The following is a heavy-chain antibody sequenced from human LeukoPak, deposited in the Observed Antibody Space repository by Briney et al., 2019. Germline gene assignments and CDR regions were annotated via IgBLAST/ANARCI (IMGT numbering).Heavy chain of an antibody. CDR2: IWYDGSEK. V-gene: IGHV3-33*01. CDR3: ARWAAAMDV. CDR1: GFTFSSYG. J-gene: IGHJ6*04. D-gene: IGHD2-2*01. Sequence: GGSLRLSCAASGFTFSSYGMHWVRQAPGKGLEWVAVIWYDGSEKYYADPVRGRFTISRDNSKNTLYLQMNSPRAEDTAVYYCARWAAAMDVWGKGTTVTVSS.